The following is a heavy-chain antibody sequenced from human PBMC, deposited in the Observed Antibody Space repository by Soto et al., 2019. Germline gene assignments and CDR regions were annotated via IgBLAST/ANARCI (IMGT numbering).Heavy chain of an antibody. Sequence: GGSLRLSCAASGFTFSSYWMSWVHQAPGKGLEWVANIKQDGSEKYYVDSVKGRFTISRDNAKNSLYLQMNSLRAEDTAVYYCARGSGYYPTLHFDYWGQGTLVTVSS. D-gene: IGHD3-22*01. CDR1: GFTFSSYW. V-gene: IGHV3-7*01. CDR2: IKQDGSEK. CDR3: ARGSGYYPTLHFDY. J-gene: IGHJ4*02.